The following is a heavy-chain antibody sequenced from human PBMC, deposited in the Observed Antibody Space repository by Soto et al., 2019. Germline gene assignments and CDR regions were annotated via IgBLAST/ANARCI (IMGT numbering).Heavy chain of an antibody. D-gene: IGHD3-22*01. CDR1: GGSFSSYA. J-gene: IGHJ4*02. Sequence: QVQLVQSGAEVRKPGSSVKVSCQSFGGSFSSYAFSWVRQAPGQGLEWMGGLIVILGTTNYAQKFKGRVTFTADESTRKAYMEVSGLESEDTAIYYCASGYYDSSGYSIDYWGQGTQVTVSS. CDR3: ASGYYDSSGYSIDY. CDR2: LIVILGTT. V-gene: IGHV1-69*01.